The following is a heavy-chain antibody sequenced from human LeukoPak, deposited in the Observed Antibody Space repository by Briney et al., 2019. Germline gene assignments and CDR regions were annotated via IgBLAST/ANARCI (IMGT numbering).Heavy chain of an antibody. CDR3: AREDCSSTSCHGGFDY. CDR1: GYTFTGYY. J-gene: IGHJ4*02. V-gene: IGHV1-2*02. D-gene: IGHD2-2*01. Sequence: ASVKVSCKASGYTFTGYYMHWVRQAPGQGLEWMGWINPNSGGTNYAQKFQGRVTMTRDTSISTAYMELSRLRSDDKAVYYCAREDCSSTSCHGGFDYWGQGTLVTASS. CDR2: INPNSGGT.